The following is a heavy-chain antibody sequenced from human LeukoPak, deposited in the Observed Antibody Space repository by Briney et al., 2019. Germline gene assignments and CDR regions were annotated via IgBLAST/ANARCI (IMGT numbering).Heavy chain of an antibody. Sequence: SETLSLTCSVSGGSISSCTYSWGWIRQPPGKGLGWIGRFSCSGSTYYNPSLKSRVTISVDTSKSQFSLYMDSVTAADTAVYYCARDWNRYAYWGQGTLVTVSS. CDR1: GGSISSCTYS. V-gene: IGHV4-39*07. J-gene: IGHJ4*02. D-gene: IGHD1-1*01. CDR3: ARDWNRYAY. CDR2: FSCSGST.